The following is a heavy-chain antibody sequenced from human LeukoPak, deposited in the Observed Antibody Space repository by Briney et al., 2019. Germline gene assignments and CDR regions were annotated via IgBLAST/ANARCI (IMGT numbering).Heavy chain of an antibody. J-gene: IGHJ4*02. V-gene: IGHV1-2*02. CDR1: GYTFTGYY. Sequence: ASVKVSCKASGYTFTGYYMHWVRQAPGQGLEWMGWINPNRGGTNYAQKFQGRVTMTRDTSINTAYMELSWLRSDDTAVYYCARSPLWYYFDYWGQGTLVTVSS. CDR2: INPNRGGT. D-gene: IGHD2-21*01. CDR3: ARSPLWYYFDY.